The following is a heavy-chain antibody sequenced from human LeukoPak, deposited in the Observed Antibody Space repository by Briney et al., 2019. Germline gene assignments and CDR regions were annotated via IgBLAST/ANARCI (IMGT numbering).Heavy chain of an antibody. CDR1: GFTLSNYG. CDR2: IRNDGGYT. V-gene: IGHV3-30*02. D-gene: IGHD2-2*01. CDR3: TRERYCSGASCYSDNTYFDS. J-gene: IGHJ4*02. Sequence: GGSLRLSCAASGFTLSNYGLHWVRQAPGKGLECVSFIRNDGGYTFYAGSVRGRFTISRDNSKNTLYMQMNNLRVEDTAVYYCTRERYCSGASCYSDNTYFDSWGQGTLVTVSS.